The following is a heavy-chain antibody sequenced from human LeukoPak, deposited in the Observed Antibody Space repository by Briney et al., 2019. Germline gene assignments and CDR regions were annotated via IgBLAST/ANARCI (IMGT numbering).Heavy chain of an antibody. D-gene: IGHD7-27*01. CDR2: ISVSGDNT. Sequence: EGSLRLSCAASGFTFSNFGMSWVRQAPGKGLEWVSMISVSGDNTYYTDSVKGRFTISRDNSKNTLYLHMNSLRAEDTAVYYCVKGWGLEYWGQGTLVTVSS. CDR1: GFTFSNFG. J-gene: IGHJ4*02. V-gene: IGHV3-23*01. CDR3: VKGWGLEY.